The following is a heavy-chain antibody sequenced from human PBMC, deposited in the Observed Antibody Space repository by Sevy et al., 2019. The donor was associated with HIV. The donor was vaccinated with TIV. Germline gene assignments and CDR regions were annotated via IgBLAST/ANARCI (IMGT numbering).Heavy chain of an antibody. CDR1: GFTFSSYS. CDR2: ISSSSSYI. CDR3: ARPPYSSADDAFDI. J-gene: IGHJ3*02. V-gene: IGHV3-21*01. Sequence: GGSLRLSCAASGFTFSSYSMNWVRQAPGKGLEWVSSISSSSSYIYYADSVKGRFTISRDNAKNSLYLQMNSLRAEDTAVYYCARPPYSSADDAFDIWGQRTMVTVSS. D-gene: IGHD6-25*01.